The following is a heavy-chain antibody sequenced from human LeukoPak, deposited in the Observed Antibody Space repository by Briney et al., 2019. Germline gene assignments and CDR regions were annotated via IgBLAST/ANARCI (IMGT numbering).Heavy chain of an antibody. CDR1: GYSFTSYW. V-gene: IGHV5-51*01. J-gene: IGHJ4*02. CDR3: AIGDFWSGYPAPYFDY. Sequence: GESLKIPCKGSGYSFTSYWIGWWRQMPGKGLEGMGIIYPGDANTTYSTSFKGQLTISADTTISTAYLQWSSLKASDTAMYYCAIGDFWSGYPAPYFDYWGQGTLVTVSS. CDR2: IYPGDANT. D-gene: IGHD3-3*01.